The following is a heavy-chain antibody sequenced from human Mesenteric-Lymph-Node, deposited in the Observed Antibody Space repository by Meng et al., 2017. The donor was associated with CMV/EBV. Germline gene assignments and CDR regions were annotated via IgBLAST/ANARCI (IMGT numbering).Heavy chain of an antibody. V-gene: IGHV3-48*03. CDR1: GFTFSNYE. J-gene: IGHJ4*02. D-gene: IGHD6-19*01. CDR2: ISSSGNSI. Sequence: GGSLRLSCAASGFTFSNYEMNWVRQAPGKGLEWLSYISSSGNSIYNADSVKGRFTISRDDSKSIAYLQMNSLKTEDTAVYYCTRGGWNYWGQGTLVTVSS. CDR3: TRGGWNY.